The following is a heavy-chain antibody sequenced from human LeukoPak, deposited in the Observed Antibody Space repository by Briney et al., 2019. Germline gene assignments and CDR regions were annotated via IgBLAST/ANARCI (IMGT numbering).Heavy chain of an antibody. Sequence: SETLSLTCTVSGDSISSYYWSWIRQPPGKGLEWIGCFYYSGYTNYNPSLKSRLTISVDTSKNQFSLKLSSVTAADTAIYYCATWAYTSSWSNWFDPWGQGTLVTVSS. CDR1: GDSISSYY. CDR2: FYYSGYT. D-gene: IGHD6-13*01. V-gene: IGHV4-59*01. CDR3: ATWAYTSSWSNWFDP. J-gene: IGHJ5*02.